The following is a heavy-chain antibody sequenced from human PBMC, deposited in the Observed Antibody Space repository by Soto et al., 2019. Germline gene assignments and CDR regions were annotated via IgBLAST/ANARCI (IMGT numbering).Heavy chain of an antibody. V-gene: IGHV1-3*01. J-gene: IGHJ2*01. CDR2: INAGNGNT. CDR1: GYTFTSYA. D-gene: IGHD6-13*01. CDR3: ARAGWDSSSWYSDWYFDL. Sequence: GASVKVSCKASGYTFTSYAMHWVRHAPGQRLEWMGWINAGNGNTKYSQKFQGRVTITRDTSASTAYMELSSLRSEDTAVYYCARAGWDSSSWYSDWYFDLWGRGTLVTVSS.